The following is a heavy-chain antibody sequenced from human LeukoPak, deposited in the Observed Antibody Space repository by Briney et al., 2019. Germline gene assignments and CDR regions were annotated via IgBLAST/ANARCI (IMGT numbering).Heavy chain of an antibody. Sequence: GGSLRLSCAASGFTFSNHGMHWVRQAPGKGPEWVALIWYDGSNKYYGDSVKGRFTISRDNSKNTVYLQMNSLRAEDTGVYYCGRDRLEAVTDDDYFDYWGQGTLVTVSS. CDR1: GFTFSNHG. CDR3: GRDRLEAVTDDDYFDY. J-gene: IGHJ4*02. V-gene: IGHV3-33*01. CDR2: IWYDGSNK. D-gene: IGHD2-21*02.